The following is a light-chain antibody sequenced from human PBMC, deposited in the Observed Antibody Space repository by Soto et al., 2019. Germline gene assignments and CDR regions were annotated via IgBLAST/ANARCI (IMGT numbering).Light chain of an antibody. CDR3: QQSTNWPGT. CDR1: QSFSSN. Sequence: EIVMTQSPATLSVSPGERATLSCRASQSFSSNLAWYQQKPGQAPRLLIYDASTRATDIPTRFSGSGSGTEFTLTISSLQSEDFEVYYCQQSTNWPGTFGRGTKVEIX. J-gene: IGKJ4*02. V-gene: IGKV3-15*01. CDR2: DAS.